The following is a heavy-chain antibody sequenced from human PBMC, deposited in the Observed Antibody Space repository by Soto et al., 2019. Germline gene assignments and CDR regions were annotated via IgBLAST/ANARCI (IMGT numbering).Heavy chain of an antibody. Sequence: QVQLVESGGGVVQPGRSLRLSCAASGFTFTTYGFHWVRQAPGKGLEWVALIWSDGSNRYSGDSVKGRLTISRDNFKDTLYLQMNILRAADTAVYYCAREGHEGWVDPWGQGTLVTVSS. CDR1: GFTFTTYG. V-gene: IGHV3-33*01. J-gene: IGHJ5*02. CDR2: IWSDGSNR. CDR3: AREGHEGWVDP.